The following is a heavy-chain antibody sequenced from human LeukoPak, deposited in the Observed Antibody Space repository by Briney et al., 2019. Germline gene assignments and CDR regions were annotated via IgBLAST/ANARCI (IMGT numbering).Heavy chain of an antibody. CDR2: ISYSGSA. V-gene: IGHV4-59*01. J-gene: IGHJ6*02. CDR3: ASASRPPYYYGMDV. CDR1: GGSISSYY. Sequence: PSETLSLTCTVSGGSISSYYWSWIRQPPGKGLEWIGYISYSGSANSNPSLRSRVTISVDMSKNQFSLKLSSVTAADTAVYYCASASRPPYYYGMDVWGQGTTVTVSS.